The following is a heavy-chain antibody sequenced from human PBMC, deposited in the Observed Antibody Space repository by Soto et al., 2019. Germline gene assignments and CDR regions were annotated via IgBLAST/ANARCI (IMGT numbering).Heavy chain of an antibody. Sequence: QVQLQESGPGLVKPSQTLSLTCTVSGGSISSGGYYWSWIRQHPGKGLEWIGYIYYSGSTYYNPSLNSRVTISVDTSKNQFSLKLSSLTAADTAVYYCARDRGYSYARGAFDIWGQGTMVTVSS. V-gene: IGHV4-31*03. J-gene: IGHJ3*02. CDR3: ARDRGYSYARGAFDI. D-gene: IGHD5-18*01. CDR2: IYYSGST. CDR1: GGSISSGGYY.